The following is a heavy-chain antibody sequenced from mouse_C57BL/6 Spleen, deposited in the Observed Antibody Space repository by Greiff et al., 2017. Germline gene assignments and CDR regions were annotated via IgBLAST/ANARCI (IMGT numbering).Heavy chain of an antibody. CDR3: ARFDRYEQSSYWYFDV. CDR2: IDPSDSDT. CDR1: GYTFTSYW. J-gene: IGHJ1*03. D-gene: IGHD2-12*01. V-gene: IGHV1-52*01. Sequence: QVQLQQPGAELVRPGSSVKLSCKASGYTFTSYWMPWVKQRPIQGLEWIGTIDPSDSDTHYTQKFKDKATLTVDKSSSTAYMQLSSLTSEDSAVYYCARFDRYEQSSYWYFDVWGTGTTVTVSS.